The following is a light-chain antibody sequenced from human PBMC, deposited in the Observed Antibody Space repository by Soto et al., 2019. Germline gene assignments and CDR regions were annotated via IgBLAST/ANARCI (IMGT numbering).Light chain of an antibody. CDR3: QQSYGTPFS. J-gene: IGKJ3*01. V-gene: IGKV1-39*01. Sequence: DIQMTQSPSSLSASVGDRVTITCRASQSISSHLNWYQHKPGKAPKLLIYAASSLQSGVPSRFSGSGSGTEFTLTISSLQPEDSANYYCQQSYGTPFSFGPGTKADI. CDR1: QSISSH. CDR2: AAS.